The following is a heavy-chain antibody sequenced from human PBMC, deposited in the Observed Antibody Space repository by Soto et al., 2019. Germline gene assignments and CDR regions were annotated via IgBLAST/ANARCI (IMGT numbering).Heavy chain of an antibody. D-gene: IGHD2-21*02. Sequence: QVQLQESGPGLVKPSGTLSLTCAVSGDSISSDKWWSWVRQPPGKGLEWIGEIHHSGRTNYNPSLKSRVTILAEKYKNQVSQELSSMTAADTAVYYCARGGDWQFDYWCQGTLVTVSS. V-gene: IGHV4-4*02. CDR3: ARGGDWQFDY. J-gene: IGHJ4*02. CDR1: GDSISSDKW. CDR2: IHHSGRT.